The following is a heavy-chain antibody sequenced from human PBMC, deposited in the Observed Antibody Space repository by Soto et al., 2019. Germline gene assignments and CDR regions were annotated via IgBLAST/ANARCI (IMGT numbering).Heavy chain of an antibody. Sequence: PGESLKISCQGSGYSFTSNWIGWVRQMPGKGLEWMGIINPADSDIKYSPSFQGQVTISADKSIGTAYLQWSSLKASDTAVYYCALPYYYDSSGYSSHYNWFDPWGQGTLVTVSS. V-gene: IGHV5-51*03. CDR2: INPADSDI. D-gene: IGHD3-22*01. CDR3: ALPYYYDSSGYSSHYNWFDP. J-gene: IGHJ5*02. CDR1: GYSFTSNW.